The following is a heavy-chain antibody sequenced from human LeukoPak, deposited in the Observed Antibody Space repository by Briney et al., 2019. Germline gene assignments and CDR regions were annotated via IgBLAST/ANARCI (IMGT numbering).Heavy chain of an antibody. J-gene: IGHJ5*02. Sequence: SETLSLTCTVSGGAISRRSYYWSSIRQPAGKGLEWIGRIYTSGSTNYNPSLKSRVTISVDTSKNQFSLKLSSVTAADTAVYYCARDRGLYSNYPVMIDPWDQGTLVTVSS. CDR2: IYTSGST. CDR3: ARDRGLYSNYPVMIDP. V-gene: IGHV4-61*02. D-gene: IGHD4-11*01. CDR1: GGAISRRSYY.